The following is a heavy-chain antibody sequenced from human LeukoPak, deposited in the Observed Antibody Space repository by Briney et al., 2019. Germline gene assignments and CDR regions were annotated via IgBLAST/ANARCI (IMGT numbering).Heavy chain of an antibody. V-gene: IGHV1-69*01. J-gene: IGHJ2*01. CDR1: GGTFSSYA. CDR2: IIPIFGTA. CDR3: ASGERRYCSSTSCYPIRHWYFDL. Sequence: SVKVSCKASGGTFSSYAISWVRQAPGQGLEWMGGIIPIFGTANYAQKFQGRVTITADESTSTAYMELSSLRSEDTAVYYCASGERRYCSSTSCYPIRHWYFDLWGRGTLVTVSS. D-gene: IGHD2-2*01.